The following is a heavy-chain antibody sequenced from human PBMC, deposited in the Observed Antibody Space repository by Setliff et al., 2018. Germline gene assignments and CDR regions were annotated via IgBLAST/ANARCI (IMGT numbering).Heavy chain of an antibody. CDR2: IGDNGKT. CDR3: ARGQASIFGVINSLDV. J-gene: IGHJ6*04. Sequence: SETLSLTCTVSVGSISGQFWTWVRQAPGKGLDWIGYIGDNGKTEYNPSLKSRVTMSADTSKNQLSLKLTSVTAADTAVYFCARGQASIFGVINSLDVWGNGTTVTVSS. V-gene: IGHV4-59*11. CDR1: VGSISGQF. D-gene: IGHD3-3*01.